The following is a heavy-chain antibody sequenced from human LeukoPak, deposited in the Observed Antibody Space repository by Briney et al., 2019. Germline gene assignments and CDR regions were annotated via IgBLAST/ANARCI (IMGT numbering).Heavy chain of an antibody. CDR3: ARDFMVRGVIISY. V-gene: IGHV3-7*01. CDR2: IKPDGRDK. D-gene: IGHD3-10*01. J-gene: IGHJ4*02. CDR1: GFTFSNYW. Sequence: GGSLRLSCAASGFTFSNYWMTWVRQAPGKGLEWVANIKPDGRDKYYVDSVEGRFTISRDNAKNSLYLQMNSLRAEDTAVYYCARDFMVRGVIISYWGQGTLVTVSS.